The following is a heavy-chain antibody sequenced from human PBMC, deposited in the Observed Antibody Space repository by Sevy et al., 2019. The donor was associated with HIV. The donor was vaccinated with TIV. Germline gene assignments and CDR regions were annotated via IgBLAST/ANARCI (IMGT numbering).Heavy chain of an antibody. Sequence: ASVKVSCKASGYTFDNYGISWVRQAPGQGLKWMGWITAYNGNTNYAQNLQGRVTMTTDTSTRTAYMELTNLRSGDTAVYYCARDMAGQQLPLGMDVWGQRTTGTVSS. J-gene: IGHJ6*02. CDR3: ARDMAGQQLPLGMDV. CDR1: GYTFDNYG. V-gene: IGHV1-18*01. D-gene: IGHD6-13*01. CDR2: ITAYNGNT.